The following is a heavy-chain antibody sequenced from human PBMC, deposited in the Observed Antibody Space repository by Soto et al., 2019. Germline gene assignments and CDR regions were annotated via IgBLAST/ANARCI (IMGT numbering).Heavy chain of an antibody. J-gene: IGHJ4*02. CDR2: IYWDDDK. Sequence: QITLKESGPTLVKPTQTLPLTCTFSGFSLSTSGVGVGWIRQPPGKALECLALIYWDDDKHYSPSLKSRLTITKDTSKNQVVLTMTNMDPVDTATYCCAHTPSARLLAFWGQGTLVTVSS. CDR3: AHTPSARLLAF. CDR1: GFSLSTSGVG. V-gene: IGHV2-5*02. D-gene: IGHD6-6*01.